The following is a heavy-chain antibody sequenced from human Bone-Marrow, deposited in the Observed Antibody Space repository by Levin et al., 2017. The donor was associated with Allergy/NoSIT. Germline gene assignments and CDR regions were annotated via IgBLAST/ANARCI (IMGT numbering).Heavy chain of an antibody. D-gene: IGHD3-10*01. J-gene: IGHJ5*01. V-gene: IGHV3-74*03. Sequence: QTGGSLRLSCAASGFTFSDYWIHWVRQAPGKGLVWVSRINTDGSIITYAESVKGRFTVSRDNAKNTAYLQMNSLRVEDTAIYYCAKWDRGSGSGFGSWGQGTLVTVSS. CDR1: GFTFSDYW. CDR2: INTDGSII. CDR3: AKWDRGSGSGFGS.